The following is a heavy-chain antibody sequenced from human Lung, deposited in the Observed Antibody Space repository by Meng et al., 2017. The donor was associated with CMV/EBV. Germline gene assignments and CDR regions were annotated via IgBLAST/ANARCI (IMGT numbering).Heavy chain of an antibody. J-gene: IGHJ4*02. CDR2: IYYSGCT. CDR3: ARALDTAMVTFDY. CDR1: AFSMSRGGYY. V-gene: IGHV4-30-4*08. D-gene: IGHD5-18*01. Sequence: DSGPALVTPSQPLSSTCTVSAFSMSRGGYYGSCIGWPPGKGLKWIGYIYYSGCTYYNPSIKSRVTRSVDTSKNQFTLKLSSVTAADTAVYYCARALDTAMVTFDYWGQGTLVTVSS.